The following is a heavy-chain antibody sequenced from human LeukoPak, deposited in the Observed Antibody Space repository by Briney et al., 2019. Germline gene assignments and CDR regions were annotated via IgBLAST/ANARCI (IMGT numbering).Heavy chain of an antibody. J-gene: IGHJ4*02. V-gene: IGHV4-59*08. CDR3: ARHYPLAYCGGDCYSGYFDY. CDR2: IYYSGST. Sequence: LRLSCAASGFTFSSYAMSWVRQPPGKGLEWIGYIYYSGSTNYNPSLKSRVTISVDTSKNQFPLKLSSVTAADTAVYYCARHYPLAYCGGDCYSGYFDYWGQGTLVTVSS. CDR1: GFTFSSYA. D-gene: IGHD2-21*02.